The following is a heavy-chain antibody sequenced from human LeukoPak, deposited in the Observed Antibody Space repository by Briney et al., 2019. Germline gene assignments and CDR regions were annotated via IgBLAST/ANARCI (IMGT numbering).Heavy chain of an antibody. Sequence: GGSLRLSCAASGFTFSSYAMHWVRQAPGKGLEWVAVISYDGSNKYYADSVKGRFTISRDNSKNTLYLQMNSLRAEDTAVYYCARDLGQYYDTSDNWFDPWGQGTLVTVSS. J-gene: IGHJ5*02. D-gene: IGHD3-22*01. CDR2: ISYDGSNK. CDR3: ARDLGQYYDTSDNWFDP. V-gene: IGHV3-30*04. CDR1: GFTFSSYA.